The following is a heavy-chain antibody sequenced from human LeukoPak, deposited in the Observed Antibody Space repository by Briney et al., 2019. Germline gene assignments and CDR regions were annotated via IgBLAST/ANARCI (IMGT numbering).Heavy chain of an antibody. CDR1: GGSFSGYY. CDR3: ARSWGSIVVVVAATIGFDP. Sequence: SETLSLTCAVYGGSFSGYYWSWIRQPPGKGLEWIGEINHSGSTNYNPSLKSRVTISVDTSKNQFSLKLSSVTAADTAVYYCARSWGSIVVVVAATIGFDPWGQGTPVTVSS. J-gene: IGHJ5*02. V-gene: IGHV4-34*01. CDR2: INHSGST. D-gene: IGHD2-15*01.